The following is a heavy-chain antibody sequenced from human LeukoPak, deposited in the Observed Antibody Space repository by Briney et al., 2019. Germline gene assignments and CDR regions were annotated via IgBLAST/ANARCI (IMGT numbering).Heavy chain of an antibody. CDR3: ATETNGRHYDY. CDR2: IGPTGSDR. V-gene: IGHV3-21*06. J-gene: IGHJ4*02. D-gene: IGHD1-14*01. Sequence: GGSLRLSCTASGLTFSTSGFNWVHQAPGKGLEWVASIGPTGSDRYHADSIKGRFTISGDNANNFLYLQMNSLRAEDTAVYYCATETNGRHYDYWGQGTLLTVSS. CDR1: GLTFSTSG.